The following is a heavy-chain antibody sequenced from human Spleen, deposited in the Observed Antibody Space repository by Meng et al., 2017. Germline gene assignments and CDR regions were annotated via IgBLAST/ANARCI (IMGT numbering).Heavy chain of an antibody. CDR1: GFTFDDYD. CDR3: ARLSSGWWRSHDY. D-gene: IGHD6-13*01. J-gene: IGHJ4*02. Sequence: GESLKISCAASGFTFDDYDMSWVRQAPGKGLEWVSGINWNGGSTGYADSVKGRFTISRDNAKNSLYLQMNSLRAEDTALYYCARLSSGWWRSHDYWGQGTLVTVSS. V-gene: IGHV3-20*04. CDR2: INWNGGST.